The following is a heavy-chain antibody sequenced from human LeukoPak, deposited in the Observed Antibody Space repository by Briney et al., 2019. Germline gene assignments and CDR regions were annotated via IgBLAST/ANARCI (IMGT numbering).Heavy chain of an antibody. CDR1: GYTFTSYG. CDR3: ARGQFSFIAAAGTFDY. CDR2: ISAYNGNT. V-gene: IGHV1-18*01. D-gene: IGHD6-13*01. J-gene: IGHJ4*02. Sequence: ASVKVSCKASGYTFTSYGISWVRQAPGQGLEWMGWISAYNGNTNYAQKLQGRVTMTTDTSTSTAYMELRSLRSDDTAVYYCARGQFSFIAAAGTFDYWGRGTLVTVSS.